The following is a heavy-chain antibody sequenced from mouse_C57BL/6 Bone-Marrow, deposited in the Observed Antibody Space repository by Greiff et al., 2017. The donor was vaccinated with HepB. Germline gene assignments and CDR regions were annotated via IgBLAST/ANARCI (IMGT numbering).Heavy chain of an antibody. CDR1: GSTFTSYG. CDR3: ARSLPFCYYAMDY. CDR2: IYPRSGNT. D-gene: IGHD6-1*01. Sequence: QVQLQQSGAELARPGASVKLSCKASGSTFTSYGVSWVKQSTGQGLEWIGEIYPRSGNTYYNEKFKGKATLTADKSSSTAYMERRSLTSEDAAVYFCARSLPFCYYAMDYWGQGTSGTVSS. J-gene: IGHJ4*01. V-gene: IGHV1-81*01.